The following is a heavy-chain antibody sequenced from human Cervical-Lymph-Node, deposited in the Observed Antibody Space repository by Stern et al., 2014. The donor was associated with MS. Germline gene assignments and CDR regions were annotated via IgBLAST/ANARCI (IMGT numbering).Heavy chain of an antibody. J-gene: IGHJ4*02. CDR1: GFTFRTSA. D-gene: IGHD3-10*01. CDR3: ARGGRGVGLEY. Sequence: QVQLVQSGGGVVQPGRSLSLSCVASGFTFRTSAMHWVRQAPGKGLEWVALVSDDGTQRNSTDSVKARCTISRDNSKNTLYLHMNSLRDEDTAVYFCARGGRGVGLEYWGQGALVTVSS. CDR2: VSDDGTQR. V-gene: IGHV3-30-3*01.